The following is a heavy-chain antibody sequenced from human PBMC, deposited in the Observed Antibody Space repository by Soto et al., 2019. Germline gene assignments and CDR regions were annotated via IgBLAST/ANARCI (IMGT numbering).Heavy chain of an antibody. V-gene: IGHV3-53*01. CDR3: AVMDYYGSRSGLDI. Sequence: PGGSLRLSCAASGFTVSINYMSWVRHAPGKGLEWVSVIYSGGSTYYADSVKGRFTISRDNSKNTLYLQMNSLRAEDMAVYYCAVMDYYGSRSGLDIWGQGTMVTVSS. J-gene: IGHJ3*02. CDR1: GFTVSINY. CDR2: IYSGGST. D-gene: IGHD3-10*01.